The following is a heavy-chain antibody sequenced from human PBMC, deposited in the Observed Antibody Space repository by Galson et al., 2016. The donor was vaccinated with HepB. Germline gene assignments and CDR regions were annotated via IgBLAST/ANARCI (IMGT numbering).Heavy chain of an antibody. D-gene: IGHD1-1*01. CDR2: INGDGSST. J-gene: IGHJ4*02. Sequence: SLRLSCAASGFPVSNKYMTWVRQAPGKGLEWVSRINGDGSSTNYADSVKGRFTISRDNAKNTLYLQLNSLRAEDTAVYYCARDQNWQLKFEGGQGTLVTVSP. V-gene: IGHV3-74*01. CDR3: ARDQNWQLKFE. CDR1: GFPVSNKY.